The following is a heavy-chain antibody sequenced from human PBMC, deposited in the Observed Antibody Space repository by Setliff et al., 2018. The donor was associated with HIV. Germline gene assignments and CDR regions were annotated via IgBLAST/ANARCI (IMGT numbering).Heavy chain of an antibody. CDR2: VYNSAST. D-gene: IGHD1-1*01. Sequence: SETLSLTCTVSGDSISTDYWTWIRQPPGKGLEWIGYVYNSASTNYNPSLKSRVTMSVDTSKNQFFLKLSSVTAADTAMYYCATPHREREDDAFDIWGQGTKVTVSS. CDR1: GDSISTDY. J-gene: IGHJ3*02. V-gene: IGHV4-4*09. CDR3: ATPHREREDDAFDI.